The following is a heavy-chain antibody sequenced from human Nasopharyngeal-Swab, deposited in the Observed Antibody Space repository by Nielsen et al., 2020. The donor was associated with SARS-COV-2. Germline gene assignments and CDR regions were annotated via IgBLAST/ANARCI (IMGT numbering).Heavy chain of an antibody. CDR2: IYYSGST. V-gene: IGHV4-31*03. D-gene: IGHD3-22*01. J-gene: IGHJ3*02. CDR3: ARARITMIVVVDAFDI. CDR1: GGSISSGGYY. Sequence: TLSLTCTVSGGSISSGGYYWSWIRQHPGKGLEWIGYIYYSGSTYYNPSLKSRVTISVDTSKNQFSLKLSSVTAADTAVYYCARARITMIVVVDAFDIWGQGTMVTVSS.